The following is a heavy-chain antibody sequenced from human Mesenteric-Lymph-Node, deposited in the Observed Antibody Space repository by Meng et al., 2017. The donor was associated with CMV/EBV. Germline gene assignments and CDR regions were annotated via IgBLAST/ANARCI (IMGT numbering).Heavy chain of an antibody. CDR2: ISVSGGST. CDR3: AKVDEYWYYGMDV. V-gene: IGHV3-23*01. CDR1: GFTFSSYA. Sequence: GGSLRLSCAASGFTFSSYAMSWVRQAPGKGLEWVSAISVSGGSTYSADSVKGRFTISRDNSKNTLYLKMNSLRAEDTAVYYCAKVDEYWYYGMDVWGQGTTVTVSS. D-gene: IGHD2-8*02. J-gene: IGHJ6*02.